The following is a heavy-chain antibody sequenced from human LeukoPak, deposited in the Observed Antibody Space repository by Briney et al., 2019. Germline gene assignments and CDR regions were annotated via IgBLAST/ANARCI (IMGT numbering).Heavy chain of an antibody. V-gene: IGHV1-8*01. CDR2: MNPNSGNT. J-gene: IGHJ5*02. D-gene: IGHD6-13*01. Sequence: GASVKVSCKASGYTFTSYDINWVRQATGQGLEWMGWMNPNSGNTGYAQKFQGRVTMTRNTSITTAYMELSSLRSEDTAVYYCARTQHLVLRSPLDPWGQGTLVTVSS. CDR1: GYTFTSYD. CDR3: ARTQHLVLRSPLDP.